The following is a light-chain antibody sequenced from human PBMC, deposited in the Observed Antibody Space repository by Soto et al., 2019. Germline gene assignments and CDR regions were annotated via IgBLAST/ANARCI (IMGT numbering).Light chain of an antibody. V-gene: IGLV2-23*03. CDR1: SSDVGNYNL. CDR3: CSYAGSFTFDV. CDR2: EGS. J-gene: IGLJ2*01. Sequence: QSALTQPASVSGSPGQSITISCTGTSSDVGNYNLVSWYQQFPRKAPKLIIYEGSRRPSGVSNRFSGSKSGNTASLTISGLQAEDETDYYCCSYAGSFTFDVFGGGTKLTVL.